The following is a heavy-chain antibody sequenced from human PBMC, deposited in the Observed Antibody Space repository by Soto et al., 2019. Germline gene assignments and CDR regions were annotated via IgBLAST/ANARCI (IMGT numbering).Heavy chain of an antibody. V-gene: IGHV6-1*01. CDR3: AREGMALGYCSGGSCYGFDY. Sequence: PSQTLSLTCAISGDSVSSNSAAWNWIRQSPSRGLEWLGRTYYRSKWYNDYAVSVKSRITINPDTSKNQFSLQLNSVTPEDTAVYYCAREGMALGYCSGGSCYGFDYRGQGTLVTVSS. J-gene: IGHJ4*02. CDR2: TYYRSKWYN. CDR1: GDSVSSNSAA. D-gene: IGHD2-15*01.